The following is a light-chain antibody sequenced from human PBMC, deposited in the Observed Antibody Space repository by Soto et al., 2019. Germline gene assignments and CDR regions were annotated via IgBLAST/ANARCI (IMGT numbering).Light chain of an antibody. J-gene: IGLJ3*02. CDR1: SSDVGRYNL. CDR3: CSYAGSITWV. V-gene: IGLV2-23*02. Sequence: QSVLTQPASVSGSPGQSITISCTGTSSDVGRYNLVSWYQQHPGKAPKLMIYEVSKRPSGVSNRFSGSKSGNTASLTISGLQAEDEADYYCCSYAGSITWVFGGGTKLTVL. CDR2: EVS.